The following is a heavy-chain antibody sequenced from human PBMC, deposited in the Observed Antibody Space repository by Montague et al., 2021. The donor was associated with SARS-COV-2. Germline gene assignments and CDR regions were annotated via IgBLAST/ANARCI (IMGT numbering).Heavy chain of an antibody. J-gene: IGHJ3*02. V-gene: IGHV4-59*01. D-gene: IGHD6-13*01. CDR3: AGGAGYSSSWYLAFEI. CDR2: IYYSGST. Sequence: SETLSLTCTVSSGSISSYYWSWIRQPPGKGLEWIGYIYYSGSTNYNPSLKSRVTISVDTSKNQFSLKLSSVTVADTAVYYCAGGAGYSSSWYLAFEIWGQGTMVTVSS. CDR1: SGSISSYY.